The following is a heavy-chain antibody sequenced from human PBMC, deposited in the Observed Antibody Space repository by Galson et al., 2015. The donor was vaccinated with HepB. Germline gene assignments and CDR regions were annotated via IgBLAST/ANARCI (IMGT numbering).Heavy chain of an antibody. D-gene: IGHD3-22*01. J-gene: IGHJ4*02. CDR3: TRGFPYYNNELNDY. V-gene: IGHV3-21*01. CDR2: ISSGGSYI. Sequence: SLRLSCAASGFTFTGYAMNWVRQPPGRGLEWISSISSGGSYIYYADSVKGRFTISRDNARNSLFQQLNSLRAEDTAVYYCTRGFPYYNNELNDYWGQGTLVTVSS. CDR1: GFTFTGYA.